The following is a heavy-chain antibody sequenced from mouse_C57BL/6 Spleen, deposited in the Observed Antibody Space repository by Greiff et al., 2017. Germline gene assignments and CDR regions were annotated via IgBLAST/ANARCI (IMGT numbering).Heavy chain of an antibody. J-gene: IGHJ2*01. CDR1: GYTFTDYY. CDR3: AREEGAYFDY. Sequence: QVQLQQSGAELVRPGASVKLSCKASGYTFTDYYINWVKQRPGQGLEWIARIYPGSGNTYYNEKFKGKATLTAEKSSSTAYMQLSSLTAEDSAVYCCAREEGAYFDYWGQGTTLTVSS. V-gene: IGHV1-76*01. CDR2: IYPGSGNT.